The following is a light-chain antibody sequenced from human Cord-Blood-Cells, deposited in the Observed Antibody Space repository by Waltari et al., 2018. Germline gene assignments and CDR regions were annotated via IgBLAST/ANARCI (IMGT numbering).Light chain of an antibody. CDR1: NLGSKS. V-gene: IGLV3-21*03. CDR3: QVWGSSSDHVG. Sequence: SYVLTQPPSVSVAPGKTARITCGGNNLGSKSVHWDPQKPGQAPGLVVYDDSDRPSGSAGRFSCAKSGNTATRTIRRVEAGDEADYYCQVWGSSSDHVGFGGGTKLTVL. J-gene: IGLJ2*01. CDR2: DDS.